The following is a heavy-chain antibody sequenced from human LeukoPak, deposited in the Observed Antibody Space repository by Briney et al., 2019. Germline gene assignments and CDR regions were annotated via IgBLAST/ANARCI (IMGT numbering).Heavy chain of an antibody. CDR1: GFTFDNYW. Sequence: GGSLRLSCAASGFTFDNYWKHWVRQAPGKGLEWVANMKQDGSEKYYVDSVRGRFTISRDNAKNLLYLQMNSLRAEDTAVYYCARGSSFGSYWGQGTLVTVSS. D-gene: IGHD6-6*01. J-gene: IGHJ4*02. CDR3: ARGSSFGSY. CDR2: MKQDGSEK. V-gene: IGHV3-7*01.